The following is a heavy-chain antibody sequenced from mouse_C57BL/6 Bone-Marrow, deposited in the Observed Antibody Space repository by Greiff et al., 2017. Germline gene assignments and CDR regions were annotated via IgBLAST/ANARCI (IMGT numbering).Heavy chain of an antibody. CDR1: WFSLTRYA. J-gene: IGHJ2*01. CDR3: ASLDFDY. V-gene: IGHV2-9-1*01. CDR2: IWTGGGT. Sequence: ESGPGLVAPSQSLSITCTVSWFSLTRYAISWVRQPPGKGLEWLGGIWTGGGTNYNSALKSRLSISKDNSKSQVFLKMNSLQTDDTARYYCASLDFDYWGQGTTLTVSS.